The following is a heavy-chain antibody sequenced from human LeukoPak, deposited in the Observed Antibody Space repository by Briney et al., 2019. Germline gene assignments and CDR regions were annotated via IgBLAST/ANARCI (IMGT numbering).Heavy chain of an antibody. CDR3: AREGHSSGYYYFDY. CDR2: ISSYTGNT. CDR1: GYTFTNYG. J-gene: IGHJ4*02. Sequence: ASVKVSCKASGYTFTNYGLSWVRQAPGQGLEWMGWISSYTGNTNYAQKLQGRVTMTTDTSTSTAYMELRSLRSDDTAVYYCAREGHSSGYYYFDYWGQGTLVTVSS. V-gene: IGHV1-18*01. D-gene: IGHD3-22*01.